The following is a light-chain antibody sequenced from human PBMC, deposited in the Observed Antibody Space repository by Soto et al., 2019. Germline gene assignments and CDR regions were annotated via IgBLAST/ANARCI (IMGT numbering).Light chain of an antibody. CDR1: QSISSY. CDR2: AAS. Sequence: DIPMTQSPPSLSASVGDRVTITCRASQSISSYLHWYQQKPGKAPKVLIYAASRLQSGVPSRFSGSGSGTDYTLTISSLRPEDFATYYCQQSFSSPRTFGQGTKVEIK. CDR3: QQSFSSPRT. J-gene: IGKJ1*01. V-gene: IGKV1-39*01.